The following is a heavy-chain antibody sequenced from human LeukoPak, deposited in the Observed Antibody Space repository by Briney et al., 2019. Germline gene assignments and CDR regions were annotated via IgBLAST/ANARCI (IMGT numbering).Heavy chain of an antibody. V-gene: IGHV1-8*01. D-gene: IGHD4-23*01. CDR1: GYTFTSYD. CDR3: ARDYGGNSGWFDP. J-gene: IGHJ5*02. Sequence: ASVKVSCKASGYTFTSYDINWVRQATGQGLEWVGWMNPNSGSTGYAQKFQGRVTMTRNIFMGTAYMELSSLRSEDTAVYYCARDYGGNSGWFDPWGQGTLATVSS. CDR2: MNPNSGST.